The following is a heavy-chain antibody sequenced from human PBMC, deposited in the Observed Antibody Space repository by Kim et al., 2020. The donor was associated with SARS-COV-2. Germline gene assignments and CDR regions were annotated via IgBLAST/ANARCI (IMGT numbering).Heavy chain of an antibody. Sequence: GGSLRLSCAASGFTFSSSTMSWVRQAPGKGLEWVSAISGSGGSTYYADSVKGRFTISRDNSKNTLYLQMNSLRAEDTAVYYCAKEGRYSCSSTSCYADYWGQGTLVTVSS. J-gene: IGHJ4*02. CDR1: GFTFSSST. D-gene: IGHD2-2*01. V-gene: IGHV3-23*01. CDR3: AKEGRYSCSSTSCYADY. CDR2: ISGSGGST.